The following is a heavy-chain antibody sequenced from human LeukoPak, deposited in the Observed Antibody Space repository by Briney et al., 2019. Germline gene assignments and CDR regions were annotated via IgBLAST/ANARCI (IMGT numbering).Heavy chain of an antibody. Sequence: TGESLKISCKGSGYSFTTYWIGWVRQMPGKGLEWMGIIYPGDSDTTYSPSFQGQVTISADKSISTAYLQWSSLKASDTAIYYCARPKSYCSGGNCYPEYFQHWGQGTLVTVSS. J-gene: IGHJ1*01. D-gene: IGHD2-15*01. CDR3: ARPKSYCSGGNCYPEYFQH. CDR1: GYSFTTYW. V-gene: IGHV5-51*01. CDR2: IYPGDSDT.